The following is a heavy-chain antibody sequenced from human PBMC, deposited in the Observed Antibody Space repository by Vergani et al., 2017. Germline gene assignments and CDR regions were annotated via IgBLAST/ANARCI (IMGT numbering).Heavy chain of an antibody. CDR3: ARDGWELLDYFYYMDV. CDR2: ISWDGGST. CDR1: GFTFDDYT. J-gene: IGHJ6*03. V-gene: IGHV3-43*01. D-gene: IGHD1-26*01. Sequence: EVQLVESGGVVVQPGGSLRLSCAASGFTFDDYTMHWVRQGPGKGLEWVSLISWDGGSTYYADSVKGRFTISRDHSKNSLYLQMDSLRAEDTAVYYCARDGWELLDYFYYMDVWGKGTTVTVSS.